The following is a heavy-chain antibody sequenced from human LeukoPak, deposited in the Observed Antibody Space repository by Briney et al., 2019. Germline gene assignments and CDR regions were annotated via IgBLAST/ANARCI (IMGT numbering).Heavy chain of an antibody. V-gene: IGHV1-69*04. J-gene: IGHJ4*02. D-gene: IGHD3-22*01. CDR2: IIPIFGIA. CDR3: AGSHYYDSSGLSY. Sequence: ASVKVYCKASGGTFSSYDISWVRQAPGQGLEWMGRIIPIFGIANYAQKFQGRVTITADKSTSTAYMELSSLRSEDTAVYYCAGSHYYDSSGLSYWGQGTLVTVSP. CDR1: GGTFSSYD.